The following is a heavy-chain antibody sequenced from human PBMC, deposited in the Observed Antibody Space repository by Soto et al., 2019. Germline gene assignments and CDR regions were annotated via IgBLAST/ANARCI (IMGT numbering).Heavy chain of an antibody. D-gene: IGHD3-10*01. J-gene: IGHJ4*02. V-gene: IGHV5-10-1*01. CDR1: GYNFGGYW. Sequence: GESLKISCNGSGYNFGGYWISWVRQTPGKGLEWMGRIDPTDSSSNYNPSFEGHVTVSAEKSISTAYLEWSSLKTSDTAIYYCARHGAYTFSENFDFWGQGTLVTVSS. CDR3: ARHGAYTFSENFDF. CDR2: IDPTDSSS.